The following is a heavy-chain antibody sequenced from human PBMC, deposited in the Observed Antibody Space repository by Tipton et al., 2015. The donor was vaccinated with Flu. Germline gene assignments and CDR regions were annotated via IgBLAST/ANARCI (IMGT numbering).Heavy chain of an antibody. J-gene: IGHJ3*02. Sequence: TLSLTCTVSGGSISSGTYYWSWIRQPAGKGLEWIGRIYASGSTNYNPSLKSRVTISVDTSKNQFSLQLNSVTAADTAVYYCARDRYSPSMCNDIWGQGTVVVVSS. CDR1: GGSISSGTYY. D-gene: IGHD2-15*01. CDR2: IYASGST. CDR3: ARDRYSPSMCNDI. V-gene: IGHV4-61*02.